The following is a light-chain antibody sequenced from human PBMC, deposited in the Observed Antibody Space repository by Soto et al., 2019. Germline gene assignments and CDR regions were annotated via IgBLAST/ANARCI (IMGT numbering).Light chain of an antibody. CDR3: HQSYSSWT. V-gene: IGKV1-39*01. CDR2: AAS. Sequence: DIQMTQSPSSLSASVGDRVTITCRASQNIGRLLNWYQQKPGKAPNLLIYAASNLHSGAPSRFSGSVPGTDFTLTISSLQPEDFGTFYCHQSYSSWTFGQGTKVDIK. CDR1: QNIGRL. J-gene: IGKJ1*01.